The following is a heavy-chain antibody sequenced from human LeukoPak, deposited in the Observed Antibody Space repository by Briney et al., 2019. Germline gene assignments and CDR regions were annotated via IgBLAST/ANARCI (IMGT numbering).Heavy chain of an antibody. CDR2: IIPIFGTA. J-gene: IGHJ4*02. V-gene: IGHV1-69*06. CDR3: ARDRPGYYDSSGYFDY. D-gene: IGHD3-22*01. CDR1: GGTFSSYA. Sequence: ASVKVSCKASGGTFSSYAISWVRQARGQGLEWMGRIIPIFGTANYAQKFQGRVTITADKSTSTAYMELSSLRSEDTAVYYCARDRPGYYDSSGYFDYWGQGTLVTVSS.